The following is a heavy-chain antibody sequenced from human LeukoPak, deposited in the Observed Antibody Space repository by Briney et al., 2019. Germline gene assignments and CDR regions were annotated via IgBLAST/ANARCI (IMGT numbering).Heavy chain of an antibody. CDR2: INPNSGGT. Sequence: GASVKVSCEASGYTFTGYYMHWVRQAPGQGLEWMGRINPNSGGTNYAQKFQGRVTMTRDTSISTAYMELSRLRSDDTAVYYCARVRACSSTSCYLPGFDYWGQGTLVTVSS. CDR3: ARVRACSSTSCYLPGFDY. D-gene: IGHD2-2*01. J-gene: IGHJ4*02. CDR1: GYTFTGYY. V-gene: IGHV1-2*06.